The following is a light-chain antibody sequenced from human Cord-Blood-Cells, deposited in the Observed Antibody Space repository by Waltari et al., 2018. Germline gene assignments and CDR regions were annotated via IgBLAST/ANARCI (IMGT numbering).Light chain of an antibody. Sequence: QSALTQHRSVSGSPGQSVTISCTGTSSDVGGYNYVSWYQQHPSQAPKLLIYDVRKRPAGALDRFSGSKSGNTASLTISGVQAEDEAYYYCCSYAGSYTWVFGGGTKLTVL. CDR3: CSYAGSYTWV. CDR2: DVR. J-gene: IGLJ3*02. V-gene: IGLV2-11*01. CDR1: SSDVGGYNY.